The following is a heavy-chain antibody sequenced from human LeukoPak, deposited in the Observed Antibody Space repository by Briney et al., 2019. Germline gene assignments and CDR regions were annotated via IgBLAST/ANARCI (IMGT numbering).Heavy chain of an antibody. CDR3: AREQLLWFGESSYGMDV. V-gene: IGHV1-18*01. Sequence: ASVKVSCKASGYTFTSYGISWVRQAPGQGLEWMGWISAYNGNTNYAQKLQGRVTMTTGTSTSTAYMELRSLRSDDTAVYYCAREQLLWFGESSYGMDVWGQGTTVTVSS. CDR1: GYTFTSYG. D-gene: IGHD3-10*01. CDR2: ISAYNGNT. J-gene: IGHJ6*02.